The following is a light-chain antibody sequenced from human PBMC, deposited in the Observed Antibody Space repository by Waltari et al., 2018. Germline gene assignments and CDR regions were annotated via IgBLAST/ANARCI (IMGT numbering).Light chain of an antibody. V-gene: IGLV4-69*01. CDR1: SGHSSYV. J-gene: IGLJ3*02. CDR2: LNSDGSH. CDR3: QTWGTGMGV. Sequence: QVVLTQSPSASASLGASVKLTCTLSSGHSSYVIAWLQQQPEKGPRYLMKLNSDGSHTKGDGLPDRFSGSSSGAERYLTIASLQSEDEADYYCQTWGTGMGVFGGGTKLTVL.